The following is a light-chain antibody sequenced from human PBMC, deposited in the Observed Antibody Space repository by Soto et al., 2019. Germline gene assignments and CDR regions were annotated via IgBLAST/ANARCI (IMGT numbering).Light chain of an antibody. CDR3: GTWDSSLSVGV. CDR1: SSNIGHNY. Sequence: QSVLTQPPSVSAAPGQKVTISCYGSSSNIGHNYVCWYQQFPGTAPKLLIYDNDKRPSGIPDRFSGSKSGTSATLDITGLQTGDEADYYCGTWDSSLSVGVFGGGTKLTVL. V-gene: IGLV1-51*01. J-gene: IGLJ2*01. CDR2: DND.